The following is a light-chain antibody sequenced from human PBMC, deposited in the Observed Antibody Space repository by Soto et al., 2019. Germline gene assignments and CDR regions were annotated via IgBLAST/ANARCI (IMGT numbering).Light chain of an antibody. CDR2: DVN. Sequence: QSVLTQPRSVSGSPGQSVTISCTGTSSDVGGYNYVSWYQQHPGKAPKLMIYDVNKRPSGVPDRFSGSKSGKTASLTISGLQAEDEADYYCCSYAGSYSLVFGGGTKLTVL. CDR1: SSDVGGYNY. CDR3: CSYAGSYSLV. V-gene: IGLV2-11*01. J-gene: IGLJ2*01.